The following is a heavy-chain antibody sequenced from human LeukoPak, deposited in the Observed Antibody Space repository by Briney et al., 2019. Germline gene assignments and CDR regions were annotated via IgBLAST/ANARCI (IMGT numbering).Heavy chain of an antibody. CDR1: GYTFTSYG. CDR2: ISAYNGNT. V-gene: IGHV1-18*01. Sequence: ASVKVSCKASGYTFTSYGISWVRQAPGQGLEWVGWISAYNGNTNYAQKLQGRVTMTTDTSTSTAYMELRSLRSDDTAVHYCARPLFNYYDTPPAFDIWGQGTMVTVSS. D-gene: IGHD3-22*01. J-gene: IGHJ3*02. CDR3: ARPLFNYYDTPPAFDI.